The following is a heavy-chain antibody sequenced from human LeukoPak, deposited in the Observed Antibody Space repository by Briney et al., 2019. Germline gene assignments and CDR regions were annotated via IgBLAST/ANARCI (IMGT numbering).Heavy chain of an antibody. CDR2: ISYDGSNK. Sequence: PGGSLRLSCAASGFTFSSYGMHWVRQAPGKGLEWVAVISYDGSNKYYADSVKGRFTIFRDNSKNTLYLQMNSLRAEDTAVYYCAKDRQWLVFFYGMDVWGKGTTVTVSS. J-gene: IGHJ6*04. CDR3: AKDRQWLVFFYGMDV. CDR1: GFTFSSYG. V-gene: IGHV3-30*18. D-gene: IGHD6-19*01.